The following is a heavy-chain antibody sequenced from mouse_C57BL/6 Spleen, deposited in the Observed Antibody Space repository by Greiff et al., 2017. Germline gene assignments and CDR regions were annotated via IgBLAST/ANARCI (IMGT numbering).Heavy chain of an antibody. CDR1: GYTFTSYG. CDR3: ARDPVVAGDYYAMDY. D-gene: IGHD1-1*01. CDR2: IYPRSGNT. J-gene: IGHJ4*01. V-gene: IGHV1-81*01. Sequence: QVHVKQSGAELARPGASVKLSCKASGYTFTSYGISWVKQRTGQGLEWIGEIYPRSGNTYYNEKFKGKATLTADKSSSTAYMELRSLTSEDSAVYFCARDPVVAGDYYAMDYWGQGTSVTVSS.